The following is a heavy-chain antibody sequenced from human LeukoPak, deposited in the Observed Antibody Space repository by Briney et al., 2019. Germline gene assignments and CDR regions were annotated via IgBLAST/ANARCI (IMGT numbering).Heavy chain of an antibody. CDR1: AFTLSSYW. V-gene: IGHV3-74*01. CDR3: ARGNPLGHL. J-gene: IGHJ4*02. Sequence: GGSLRLSCAASAFTLSSYWMHWVRQAPGKGLVWVSHINSDGSRTDYADSVKGRFTVSRDNAKNTVYLQMNSLRAEDTAVYYCARGNPLGHLRGQGALVTVSS. D-gene: IGHD3-16*01. CDR2: INSDGSRT.